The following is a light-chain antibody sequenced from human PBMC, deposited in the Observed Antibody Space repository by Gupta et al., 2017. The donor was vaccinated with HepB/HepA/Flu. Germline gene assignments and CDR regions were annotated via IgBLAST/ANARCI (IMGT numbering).Light chain of an antibody. CDR1: QSVLYSSNNKNY. J-gene: IGKJ2*04. Sequence: DIVXXQSPDXXAVSXXERATINCKSSQSVLYSSNNKNYLAWYQQKPGQPPKLLIYWASTRESGVPDRFSGSGSGTDFTLTISSLQAEDVAVYYCQQYYSTPRSFGQGTKLEIK. CDR2: WAS. V-gene: IGKV4-1*01. CDR3: QQYYSTPRS.